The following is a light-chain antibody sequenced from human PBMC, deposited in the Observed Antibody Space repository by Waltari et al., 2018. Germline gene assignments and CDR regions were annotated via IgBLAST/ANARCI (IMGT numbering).Light chain of an antibody. J-gene: IGKJ1*01. Sequence: DIVMTQSPDSLAVSLGERATINCKSSQTVLYRDNNKNYLTWYQQKPGQPPKPLFSWASIRGSGVPARLSASGAGTDFTLTISSLQAEDVAVYYCHQHYTTPWTFGQGTKVEIK. CDR3: HQHYTTPWT. V-gene: IGKV4-1*01. CDR2: WAS. CDR1: QTVLYRDNNKNY.